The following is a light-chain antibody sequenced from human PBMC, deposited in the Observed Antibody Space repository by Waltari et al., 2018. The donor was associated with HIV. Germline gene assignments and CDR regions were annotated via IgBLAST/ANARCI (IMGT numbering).Light chain of an antibody. CDR3: CSYAGSSTFVV. V-gene: IGLV2-23*02. Sequence: QSALTQPASVSGSPGQSITISCTGNSSDVGSYKFVSWYQQQPGKAPKLTIYEVNKRPSGFSNRVSGSKSGNTASLTTSGLQAEDEADYYCCSYAGSSTFVVFGGGTKLTVL. J-gene: IGLJ2*01. CDR2: EVN. CDR1: SSDVGSYKF.